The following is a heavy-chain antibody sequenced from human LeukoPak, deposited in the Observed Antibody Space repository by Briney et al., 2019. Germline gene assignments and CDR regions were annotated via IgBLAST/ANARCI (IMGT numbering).Heavy chain of an antibody. CDR2: TYYRSKWYN. Sequence: SQTLSLTCAISGDSDSSNSAAWNWIRQSPSRGLDCLGRTYYRSKWYNDYAVSVKSRITINPDTSKKQFSLQLNSVTAADTALYYCARDPPGSSWSRYYFDSWGRGTLVTVSS. V-gene: IGHV6-1*01. CDR1: GDSDSSNSAA. D-gene: IGHD6-13*01. J-gene: IGHJ4*02. CDR3: ARDPPGSSWSRYYFDS.